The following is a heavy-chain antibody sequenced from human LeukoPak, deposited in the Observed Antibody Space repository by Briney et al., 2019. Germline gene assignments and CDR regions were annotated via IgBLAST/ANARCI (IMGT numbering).Heavy chain of an antibody. CDR1: GGFISSSTHY. V-gene: IGHV4-39*01. Sequence: SETLSLTCTVSGGFISSSTHYWGWIRQPPGKGPEWIGSIYYSGSTYYNPSLKSRVTIPVDTSKNHFSLNLTSVTAADTAVYYCARHRGYYGSGSKVDYWGPGSLVTVSS. D-gene: IGHD3-10*01. CDR2: IYYSGST. J-gene: IGHJ4*02. CDR3: ARHRGYYGSGSKVDY.